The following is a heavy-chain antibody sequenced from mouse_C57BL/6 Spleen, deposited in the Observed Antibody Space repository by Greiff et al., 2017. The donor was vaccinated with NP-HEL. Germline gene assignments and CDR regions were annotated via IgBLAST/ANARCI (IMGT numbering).Heavy chain of an antibody. J-gene: IGHJ2*01. CDR3: ASGYDYGDY. CDR1: GYTFTSYW. Sequence: QVQLQQPGAELVRPGSSVKLSCKASGYTFTSYWMHWVKQRPIQGLEWIGNIDPSDSETHYNQKFKDKATLTVDKSSSTAYMQLSSLTSEDAAVEYCASGYDYGDYWGQGTTLTVSA. V-gene: IGHV1-52*01. CDR2: IDPSDSET. D-gene: IGHD2-4*01.